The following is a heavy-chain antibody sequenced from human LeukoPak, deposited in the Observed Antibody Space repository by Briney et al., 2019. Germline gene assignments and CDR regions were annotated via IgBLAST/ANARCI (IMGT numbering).Heavy chain of an antibody. CDR1: GFTVSSNY. CDR3: AKDGDIVVVPAAQVFDY. Sequence: GGSLRLSCAASGFTVSSNYMSWVRQAPGKGLEWVSAISGSGGSTYYADSVKGRFTISRDNSKNTLYLQMNSLRAEDTAVYYCAKDGDIVVVPAAQVFDYWGQGTLVTVSS. CDR2: ISGSGGST. V-gene: IGHV3-23*01. D-gene: IGHD2-2*01. J-gene: IGHJ4*02.